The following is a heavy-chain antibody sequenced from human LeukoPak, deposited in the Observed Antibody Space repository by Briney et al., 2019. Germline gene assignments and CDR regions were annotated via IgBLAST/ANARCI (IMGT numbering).Heavy chain of an antibody. CDR3: ARDIVVVPATFDY. V-gene: IGHV3-7*01. D-gene: IGHD2-2*01. CDR2: INQVGGEK. Sequence: GGSLRLSCAAAGFTFSSYWISWVRQAPGKGLEWVANINQVGGEKFYVDSVKGRFTISRDNAKNSLYLQMNSLRAEDTAMYYCARDIVVVPATFDYWGQGTLVSVSS. J-gene: IGHJ4*02. CDR1: GFTFSSYW.